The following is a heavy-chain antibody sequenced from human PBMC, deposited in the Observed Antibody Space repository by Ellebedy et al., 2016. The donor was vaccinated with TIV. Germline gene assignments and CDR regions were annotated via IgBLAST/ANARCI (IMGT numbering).Heavy chain of an antibody. J-gene: IGHJ4*02. CDR2: IYSGGST. CDR1: GFTVSSNY. D-gene: IGHD3-3*01. V-gene: IGHV3-53*01. CDR3: ARESSDFWSGYYTTQTEDY. Sequence: GESLKISCAASGFTVSSNYMSWVRQAPGKGLEWVSVIYSGGSTYYADSVKGRFTISRDNAKNSLYLQMNSLRDEDTAVYYCARESSDFWSGYYTTQTEDYWGQGTLVTVSS.